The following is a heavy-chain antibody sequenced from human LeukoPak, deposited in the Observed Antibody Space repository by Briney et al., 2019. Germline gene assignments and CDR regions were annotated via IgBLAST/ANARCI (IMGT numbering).Heavy chain of an antibody. J-gene: IGHJ4*02. CDR3: ARVTTGTVDY. CDR1: GGSITNYH. CDR2: IYYSGST. D-gene: IGHD1-1*01. Sequence: SETLSLTCTVSGGSITNYHWGWIRQPPGKGLEWIGYIYYSGSTNYHPSLKSRVTISVDMSKNQFSLKLNSVTAADTAVYYCARVTTGTVDYWGQGTLVTVSS. V-gene: IGHV4-59*01.